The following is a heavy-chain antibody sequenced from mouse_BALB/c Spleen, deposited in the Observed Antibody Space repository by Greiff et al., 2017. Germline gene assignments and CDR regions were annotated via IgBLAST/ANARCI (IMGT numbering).Heavy chain of an antibody. V-gene: IGHV5-6-3*01. D-gene: IGHD1-1*01. Sequence: DVQLVESGGGLVQPGGSLKLSCAASGFTFSSYGMSWVRQTPDKRLELVATINSNGGSTYYPDSVKGRFTISRDNAKNTLYLQMSSLKSEDTAMYYCARDSYYGSSYLDYWGQGTTLTVSS. CDR3: ARDSYYGSSYLDY. J-gene: IGHJ2*01. CDR2: INSNGGST. CDR1: GFTFSSYG.